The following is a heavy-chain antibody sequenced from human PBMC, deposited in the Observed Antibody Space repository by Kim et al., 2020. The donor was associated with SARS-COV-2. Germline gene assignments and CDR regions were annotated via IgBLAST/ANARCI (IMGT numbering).Heavy chain of an antibody. CDR3: ARGRGTVAGSSWFDP. V-gene: IGHV4-59*09. J-gene: IGHJ5*02. Sequence: PSLKSRVTISVDTSKNQFSLKLSSVTAADTAVYYCARGRGTVAGSSWFDPWGQGTLVTVSS. D-gene: IGHD6-19*01.